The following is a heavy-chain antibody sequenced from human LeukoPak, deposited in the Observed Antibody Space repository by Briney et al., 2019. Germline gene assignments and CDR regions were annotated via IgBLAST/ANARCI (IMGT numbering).Heavy chain of an antibody. Sequence: GGSLRLSCAASGFTFSSYSMNWVRQAPGKGLEWVSSISSSSSYIYYADSVKGRFTISRDNAKNSLYLQMNSLRAEDTAVYYCARELRLSDAFDIWGQGTMVTVSS. CDR3: ARELRLSDAFDI. CDR1: GFTFSSYS. V-gene: IGHV3-21*01. J-gene: IGHJ3*02. CDR2: ISSSSSYI. D-gene: IGHD4-17*01.